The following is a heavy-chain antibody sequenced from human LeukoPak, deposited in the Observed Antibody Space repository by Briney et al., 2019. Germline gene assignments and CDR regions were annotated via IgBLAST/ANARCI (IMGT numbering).Heavy chain of an antibody. CDR1: GFTFSSYA. D-gene: IGHD6-13*01. CDR3: AKVALAAAEDYYYGMDV. J-gene: IGHJ6*02. CDR2: ISGSGGST. V-gene: IGHV3-23*01. Sequence: GGSLRLSCAASGFTFSSYAMSWVRQVPGKGLEWVSAISGSGGSTYYADSVKGRFTISRDNSKNTLYLQMNSLRAEDTAVYYCAKVALAAAEDYYYGMDVWGQGTTVTVSS.